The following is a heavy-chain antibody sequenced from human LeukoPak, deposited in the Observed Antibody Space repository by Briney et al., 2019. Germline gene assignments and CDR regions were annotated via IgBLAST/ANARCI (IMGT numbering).Heavy chain of an antibody. CDR3: AREYYYGSGSPRWFDP. J-gene: IGHJ5*02. D-gene: IGHD3-10*01. CDR2: INHSGST. Sequence: SETLSLTCAVYGGSFSGYYWSWIRQPPGKGPEWIGEINHSGSTNYNPSLKSRVTISVDTSKNQFSLKLSSVTAADTAVYYCAREYYYGSGSPRWFDPWGQGTLVTVYS. CDR1: GGSFSGYY. V-gene: IGHV4-34*01.